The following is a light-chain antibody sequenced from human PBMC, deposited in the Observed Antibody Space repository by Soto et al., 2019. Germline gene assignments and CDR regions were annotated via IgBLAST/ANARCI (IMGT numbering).Light chain of an antibody. CDR3: SSYTSSSTLDVV. CDR2: DVS. CDR1: SSDVDGYNY. V-gene: IGLV2-14*01. Sequence: QSVLTQPASVSGSPGQSITISCTGTSSDVDGYNYVSWYQQHPGKAPKLMIYDVSNRPSGVSNRFSGSKSGNTASLTISGLQAEDEADYYCSSYTSSSTLDVVFGGGTKVTVL. J-gene: IGLJ2*01.